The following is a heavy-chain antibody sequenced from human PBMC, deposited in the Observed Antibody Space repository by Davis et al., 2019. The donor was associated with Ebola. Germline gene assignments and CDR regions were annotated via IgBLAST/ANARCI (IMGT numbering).Heavy chain of an antibody. D-gene: IGHD4-17*01. CDR3: AHKAYGSLANWFGP. V-gene: IGHV2-5*02. Sequence: SGPTLVKPTQTLTLTCYFSGFSLSTPGLGVGWIRQPPGKALEWLALIYWDDDKRYSPSLRSRLTISKDTSKNQVVLTMTNMDPLDTATYYCAHKAYGSLANWFGPWGQGTLVTVSS. CDR1: GFSLSTPGLG. J-gene: IGHJ5*02. CDR2: IYWDDDK.